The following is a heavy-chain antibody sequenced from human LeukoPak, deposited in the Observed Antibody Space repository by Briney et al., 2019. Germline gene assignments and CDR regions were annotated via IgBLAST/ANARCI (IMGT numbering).Heavy chain of an antibody. Sequence: SEPLSLTCTVSGASISSYFWTWIRQSPGKGLEWIGYISNIGSTNYNPSLKSRVTISGDTSKNQFSLKLSSVTAADTAVYYCTRDRSALDTWGQGTMVTVSS. CDR2: ISNIGST. J-gene: IGHJ3*02. CDR3: TRDRSALDT. V-gene: IGHV4-59*01. CDR1: GASISSYF.